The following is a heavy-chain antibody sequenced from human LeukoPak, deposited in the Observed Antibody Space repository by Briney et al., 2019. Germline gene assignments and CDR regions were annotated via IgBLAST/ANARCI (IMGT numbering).Heavy chain of an antibody. CDR2: IRFNENPT. CDR1: GLILSNRG. V-gene: IGHV3-30*02. Sequence: GGSLRLSCAASGLILSNRGMHWLRQAPGKGREWLSFIRFNENPTYSADSVQCRFTISRYNSKNTVYLQMNSLRVEDTAVYYCAKDLSYGPDYWGQGTLVTVSS. CDR3: AKDLSYGPDY. D-gene: IGHD5-18*01. J-gene: IGHJ4*02.